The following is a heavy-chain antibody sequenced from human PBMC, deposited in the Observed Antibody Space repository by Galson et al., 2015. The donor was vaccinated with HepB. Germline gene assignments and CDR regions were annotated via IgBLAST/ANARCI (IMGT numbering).Heavy chain of an antibody. CDR3: GGVPPSSGWYIDY. V-gene: IGHV3-30*04. CDR2: IGSDGSDK. D-gene: IGHD6-19*01. CDR1: GVTFSRCA. Sequence: SLRLSCAASGVTFSRCAMHWVRQAPGKGLEWVAAIGSDGSDKYYADSVKGRFTISRDNSKNTLYLLMSGLQIEDTAVYYCGGVPPSSGWYIDYWGQGTLVTVSS. J-gene: IGHJ4*02.